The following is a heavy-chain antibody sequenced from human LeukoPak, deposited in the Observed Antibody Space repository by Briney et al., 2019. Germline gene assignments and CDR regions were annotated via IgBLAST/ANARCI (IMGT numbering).Heavy chain of an antibody. D-gene: IGHD3-16*01. CDR3: ASGGDIWRY. Sequence: PSETLSLTCTVSGGSISSSSHYWGWIRQPPGKGLEWIGSMYYRGSTYHNPSLKSRVTISVDTSKNQFSLKLSSVTAADTAVYYCASGGDIWRYWGQGTLVTVSS. J-gene: IGHJ4*02. V-gene: IGHV4-39*07. CDR2: MYYRGST. CDR1: GGSISSSSHY.